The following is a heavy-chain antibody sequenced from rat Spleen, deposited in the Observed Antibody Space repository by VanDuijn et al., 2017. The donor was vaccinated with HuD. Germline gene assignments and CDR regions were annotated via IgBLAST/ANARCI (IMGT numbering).Heavy chain of an antibody. D-gene: IGHD4-2*01. J-gene: IGHJ4*01. Sequence: EVQLQESGPGLVKPSQSLSLTCSVTGYSITSSYRWNWIRKFPGNKLEWMGYINSAGSTNYNPSLKSRISITRDKAKNQFFLQVNSVTTEDTANDYCALGETHYYVMDVWGQGASVTVSS. CDR2: INSAGST. V-gene: IGHV3-3*01. CDR1: GYSITSSYR. CDR3: ALGETHYYVMDV.